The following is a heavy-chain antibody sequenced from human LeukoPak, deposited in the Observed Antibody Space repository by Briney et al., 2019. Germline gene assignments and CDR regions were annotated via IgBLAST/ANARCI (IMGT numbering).Heavy chain of an antibody. CDR1: GGSISSGGYY. D-gene: IGHD3/OR15-3a*01. V-gene: IGHV4-31*03. CDR3: ARDGRPAGFDP. Sequence: PSETLSLTCTVSGGSISSGGYYWIWIRQHPGKGLEWIGYIYYSGSTYYNPSLKSRVTISVDTSKNQFSLKLSSVTAADTAVYYCARDGRPAGFDPWGQGTLVTVSS. J-gene: IGHJ5*02. CDR2: IYYSGST.